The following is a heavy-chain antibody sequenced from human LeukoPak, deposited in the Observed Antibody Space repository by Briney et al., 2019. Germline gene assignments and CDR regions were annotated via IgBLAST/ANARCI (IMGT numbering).Heavy chain of an antibody. CDR2: ISSSSSTI. CDR1: GFTFSSYS. J-gene: IGHJ4*02. V-gene: IGHV3-48*01. CDR3: AREILD. Sequence: GGSLRLSCAASGFTFSSYSMKWVRQAPGKGLERVSYISSSSSTIYYADSVKGRFTISRDNAKNSLYLQMNSLRAEDTAVYYCAREILDWGQGTLVTVSS.